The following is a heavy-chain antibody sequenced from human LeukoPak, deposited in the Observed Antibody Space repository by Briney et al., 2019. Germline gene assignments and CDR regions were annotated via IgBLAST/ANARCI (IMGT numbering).Heavy chain of an antibody. J-gene: IGHJ4*02. D-gene: IGHD6-19*01. CDR3: ARSEYSSGWYY. Sequence: PSETLSLTCAVYGGSFSGYYRSWIRQPPGKGLEWIGEINHSGSTNYNPSLKSRVTISVDTSKNQFSLKLSSVTAADTAVYYCARSEYSSGWYYWGQGTLVTVSS. CDR1: GGSFSGYY. CDR2: INHSGST. V-gene: IGHV4-34*01.